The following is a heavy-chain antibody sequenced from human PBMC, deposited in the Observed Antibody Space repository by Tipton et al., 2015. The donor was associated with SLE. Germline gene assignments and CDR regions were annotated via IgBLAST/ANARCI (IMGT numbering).Heavy chain of an antibody. CDR2: IYHSGST. CDR1: GGSISSSSYY. CDR3: ARDLLYYYDSSGYYHHDAFDI. V-gene: IGHV4-39*07. D-gene: IGHD3-22*01. Sequence: TLSLTCTVSGGSISSSSYYWGWIRQPPGKGLEWIGSIYHSGSTYYNPSLKSRVTISVDTSKNQFSLKLSSVTAADTAVYYCARDLLYYYDSSGYYHHDAFDIWGQGTMVTVSS. J-gene: IGHJ3*02.